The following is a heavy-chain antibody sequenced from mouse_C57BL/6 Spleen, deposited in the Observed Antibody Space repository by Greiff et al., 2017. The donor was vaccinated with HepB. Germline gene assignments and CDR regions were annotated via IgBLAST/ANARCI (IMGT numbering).Heavy chain of an antibody. Sequence: ESGPGLVKPSQSLSLTCSVTGYSITSGYYRNWIRQFPGNKLEWMGYISYDGSNNYNPSLKNRISITRDTSKNQFFLKLNSVTTEDTATYYWAREGVTTEGFAYWGQGTLVTVSA. J-gene: IGHJ3*01. CDR3: AREGVTTEGFAY. CDR1: GYSITSGYY. D-gene: IGHD1-1*01. CDR2: ISYDGSN. V-gene: IGHV3-6*01.